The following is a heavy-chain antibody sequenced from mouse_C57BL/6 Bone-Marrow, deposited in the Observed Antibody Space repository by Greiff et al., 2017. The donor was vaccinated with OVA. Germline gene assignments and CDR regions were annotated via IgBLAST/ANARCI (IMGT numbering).Heavy chain of an antibody. J-gene: IGHJ2*01. V-gene: IGHV5-6*01. CDR1: GFTFSSYG. CDR2: ISSGGSYT. D-gene: IGHD2-5*01. Sequence: EVQLKESGGDLVKPGGSLKLSCAASGFTFSSYGMSWVRQTPDKRLEWVATISSGGSYTYYPDSVKGRFTISRDNAKNTLYLQMSSLKSEDTAMYDCASYSKGYYFDYWGQGTTLTVSS. CDR3: ASYSKGYYFDY.